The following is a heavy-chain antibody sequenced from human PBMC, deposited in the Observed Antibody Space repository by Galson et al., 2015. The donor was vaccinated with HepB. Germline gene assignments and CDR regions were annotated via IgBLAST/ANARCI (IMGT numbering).Heavy chain of an antibody. J-gene: IGHJ4*02. V-gene: IGHV1-69*04. Sequence: SVKVSCKASGGTFSSYAISWVRQAPGQGLEWMGRIIPILGIANYAQKFQGRVTITADKSTSTAYMELSSLRSEDTAVYYCARDYSVVTDADGRNQPFDYWGQGTLVTVSS. D-gene: IGHD4-23*01. CDR2: IIPILGIA. CDR3: ARDYSVVTDADGRNQPFDY. CDR1: GGTFSSYA.